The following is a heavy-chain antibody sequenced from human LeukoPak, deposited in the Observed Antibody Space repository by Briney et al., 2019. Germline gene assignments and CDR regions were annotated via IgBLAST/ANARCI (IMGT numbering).Heavy chain of an antibody. CDR1: GFTFSSYW. D-gene: IGHD5-24*01. Sequence: GSPVLPRAASGFTFSSYWMSWVRQAPGKGLEWGANLKQAGSEKYYVDSVTGRFTISRDNDKTSLYLQMTSLRAEDTAVYYCARDIGGTRDGYKVARFDYWGQGTLVTVSS. V-gene: IGHV3-7*01. CDR3: ARDIGGTRDGYKVARFDY. CDR2: LKQAGSEK. J-gene: IGHJ4*02.